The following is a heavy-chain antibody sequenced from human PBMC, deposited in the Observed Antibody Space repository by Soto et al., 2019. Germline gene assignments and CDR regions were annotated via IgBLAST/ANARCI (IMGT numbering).Heavy chain of an antibody. CDR1: GFTFSSYG. D-gene: IGHD5-12*01. CDR2: ISYDGSNK. CDR3: AKGLRDGYNYYYYGMDV. Sequence: QVQLVESGGGVVQPGRSLRLSCAASGFTFSSYGMHWVRQAPGKGLEWVAVISYDGSNKYYADSVKGRFTISRDNSKNTLYLQMNSLRAEDTAVYYCAKGLRDGYNYYYYGMDVWGQGTTVTVSS. V-gene: IGHV3-30*18. J-gene: IGHJ6*02.